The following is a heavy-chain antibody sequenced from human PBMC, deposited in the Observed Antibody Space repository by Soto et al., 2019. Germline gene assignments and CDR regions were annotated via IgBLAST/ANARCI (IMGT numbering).Heavy chain of an antibody. Sequence: DVQLEESGGGLVKPGGSLRLSCVASEFTFSVYSMNWVRQAPGKGLEWVSSISSGSSYIYYADSVKGRFTISRDNDNSSLYLHMNSLSVDDTAGYYCKRDRLKIRGGYYRYYGIDVRGQRTTVT. CDR2: ISSGSSYI. CDR3: KRDRLKIRGGYYRYYGIDV. J-gene: IGHJ6*02. V-gene: IGHV3-21*02. CDR1: EFTFSVYS. D-gene: IGHD3-10*01.